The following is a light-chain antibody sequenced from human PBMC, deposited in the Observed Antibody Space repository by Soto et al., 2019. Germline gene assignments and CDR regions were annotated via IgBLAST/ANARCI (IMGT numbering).Light chain of an antibody. CDR1: QSISSW. J-gene: IGKJ4*01. CDR3: QQLNSYPLT. Sequence: DIQMTQSPSTLSASVGDRVTITCRASQSISSWLAWYQQKPGTAHKLLIYKAYSLESGVQSRFSGSGSGTDFTLTIRSLQPEDFATYYCQQLNSYPLTFGGGTKVDIK. V-gene: IGKV1-5*03. CDR2: KAY.